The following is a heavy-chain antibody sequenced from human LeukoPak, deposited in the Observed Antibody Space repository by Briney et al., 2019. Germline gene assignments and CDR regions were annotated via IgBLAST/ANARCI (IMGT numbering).Heavy chain of an antibody. CDR2: LFASGRS. D-gene: IGHD4-23*01. Sequence: PGGSLRLSCAASGFTFSSYSMNWVRLAPGRGLEWVSVLFASGRSFYADSVMGRFTVSRDSSKNTFFLEMNGLRVEDTAVYYCARDPSGNSYFDYWGQGTLVTVSS. V-gene: IGHV3-53*01. CDR3: ARDPSGNSYFDY. CDR1: GFTFSSYS. J-gene: IGHJ4*02.